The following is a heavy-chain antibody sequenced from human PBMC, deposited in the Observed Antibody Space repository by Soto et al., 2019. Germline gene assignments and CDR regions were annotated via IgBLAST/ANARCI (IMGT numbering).Heavy chain of an antibody. Sequence: QVQLQESGPGLVKPSETLSLTCTVSGGSISGGVHSWSWIRQPPGKGLEWIGHIFDSGSTYYNPSLKSQLTISVDTSKNQFSLRLSSVTAADTAVYYCARDVMPLTNDWNCDLWGRGTLVTVSS. CDR1: GGSISGGVHS. V-gene: IGHV4-30-4*01. CDR2: IFDSGST. CDR3: ARDVMPLTNDWNCDL. D-gene: IGHD2-8*01. J-gene: IGHJ2*01.